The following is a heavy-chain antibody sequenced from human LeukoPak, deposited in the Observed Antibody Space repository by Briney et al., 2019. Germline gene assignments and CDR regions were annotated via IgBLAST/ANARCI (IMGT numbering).Heavy chain of an antibody. CDR3: ARDDQQLAFPYNWFDP. CDR2: ISRSSSYI. Sequence: GGSLRLSCAASGFTFSSYAMNWVRQAPWRGLEWVSAISRSSSYIYYADSVKGRFTISRDNYKHTLYLQMNSLRAEDPAVYYCARDDQQLAFPYNWFDPWGQGTLVTVSS. V-gene: IGHV3-21*01. D-gene: IGHD6-13*01. CDR1: GFTFSSYA. J-gene: IGHJ5*02.